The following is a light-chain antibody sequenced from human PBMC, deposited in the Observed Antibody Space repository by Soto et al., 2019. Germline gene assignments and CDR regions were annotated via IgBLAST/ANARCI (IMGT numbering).Light chain of an antibody. CDR2: DVS. CDR3: CSYTRSGTLI. CDR1: SSDIGDYNY. V-gene: IGLV2-14*01. Sequence: QSVLTQPASVSGSPGQSITISCVGTSSDIGDYNYVSWYQQHPGKVTKVIIYDVSNRPSGVSYRFSGTKSGNTASLTVSWLQAEDEADYYCCSYTRSGTLIFGTGTKVTVL. J-gene: IGLJ1*01.